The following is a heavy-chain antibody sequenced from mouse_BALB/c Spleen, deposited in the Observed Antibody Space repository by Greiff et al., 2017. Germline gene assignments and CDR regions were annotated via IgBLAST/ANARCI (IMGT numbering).Heavy chain of an antibody. CDR3: TRDRGRYDGYAMDY. CDR1: GFTFSSYT. CDR2: ISSGGSYT. Sequence: EVKLEESGGGLVKPGGSLKLSCAASGFTFSSYTMSWVRQTPEKRLEWVATISSGGSYTYYPDSVKGRFTISRDNTKNTLYLRMSSLKSEDTAMYYCTRDRGRYDGYAMDYWGQGTSVTVSS. J-gene: IGHJ4*01. D-gene: IGHD2-14*01. V-gene: IGHV5-6-4*01.